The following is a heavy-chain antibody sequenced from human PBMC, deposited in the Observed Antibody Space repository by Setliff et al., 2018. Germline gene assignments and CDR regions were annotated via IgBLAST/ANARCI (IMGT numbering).Heavy chain of an antibody. CDR2: IWGDGVNK. Sequence: PRLSCAASGFTFSTYRMHWVRQAPGKGLEWVAVIWGDGVNKYHADSVKGRFTISRDNSKNTLYLQMNSLRAEDTAVYYCAKGKAVAGTAYPPDFWGQGALVTVSS. CDR3: AKGKAVAGTAYPPDF. V-gene: IGHV3-33*06. J-gene: IGHJ4*02. CDR1: GFTFSTYR. D-gene: IGHD6-19*01.